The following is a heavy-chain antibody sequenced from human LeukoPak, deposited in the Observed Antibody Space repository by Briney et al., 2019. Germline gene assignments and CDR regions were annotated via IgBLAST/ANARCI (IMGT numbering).Heavy chain of an antibody. CDR3: ARVGAYFDY. J-gene: IGHJ4*02. CDR2: INPNSGGT. V-gene: IGHV1-2*02. Sequence: GASVKVSCKASGYTFTGYYMHWVRQAPGQGLEWMGWINPNSGGTNYAQKFQGRVTMTRDTSTSTVYMELSSLRSEDTAVYYCARVGAYFDYWGQGTLVTVSS. D-gene: IGHD1-26*01. CDR1: GYTFTGYY.